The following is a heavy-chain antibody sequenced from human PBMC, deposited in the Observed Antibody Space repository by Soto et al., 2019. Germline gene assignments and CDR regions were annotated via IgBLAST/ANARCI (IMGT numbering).Heavy chain of an antibody. D-gene: IGHD3-3*01. CDR2: ISCAGTST. Sequence: QVQLVESGGGVVQPGRSLRLSCAASGFTFSNSAMHWVRQALGKGLEWVAVISCAGTSTYYADSVKGRFTISRDNSKDTVYLQLNSLRSEDTAVHHCARDPGHDDNEYYTFDYWGQGTLVTVSS. J-gene: IGHJ4*02. V-gene: IGHV3-30-3*01. CDR1: GFTFSNSA. CDR3: ARDPGHDDNEYYTFDY.